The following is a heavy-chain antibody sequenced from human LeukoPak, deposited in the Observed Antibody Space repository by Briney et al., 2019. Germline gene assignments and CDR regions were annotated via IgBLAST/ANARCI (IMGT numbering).Heavy chain of an antibody. CDR3: ARVRGYCSSTSCSSPYYYYGMDV. J-gene: IGHJ6*04. CDR1: GATFSSYA. Sequence: SVKVSCKASGATFSSYAISWVRQAPGQGLEWMGGIIPIFGTANYAQKFQGRVTITADESTSTAYMELSSLRSEDTAVYYCARVRGYCSSTSCSSPYYYYGMDVWSKGTTVTVSS. CDR2: IIPIFGTA. V-gene: IGHV1-69*01. D-gene: IGHD2-2*01.